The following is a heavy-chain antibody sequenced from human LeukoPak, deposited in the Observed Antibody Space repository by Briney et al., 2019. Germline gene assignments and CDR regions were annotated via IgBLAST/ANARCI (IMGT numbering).Heavy chain of an antibody. Sequence: SETLSLTCTVSGGSISSYYWSWIRQPPGKGLEWIGYIYYSGSTNYNPSLKSRVTISVDTSKNQFSLKLSSVTAADTAVYYCARGGIQLQKGRFDYWGQGTLVTVSS. CDR1: GGSISSYY. CDR2: IYYSGST. CDR3: ARGGIQLQKGRFDY. J-gene: IGHJ4*02. D-gene: IGHD5-18*01. V-gene: IGHV4-59*12.